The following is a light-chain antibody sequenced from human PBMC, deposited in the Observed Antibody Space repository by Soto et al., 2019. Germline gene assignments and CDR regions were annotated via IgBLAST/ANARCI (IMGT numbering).Light chain of an antibody. J-gene: IGKJ1*01. CDR3: MQALQSPW. CDR1: QSLLHSNGYNY. V-gene: IGKV2-28*01. CDR2: LGS. Sequence: DIVMTQSPLSLPVTPGEPASISCRSSQSLLHSNGYNYLDWYLQKPGQSPQLLIYLGSNRASGVPDRFSGSGSGTDFTLKISRVEAEDVGVYYCMQALQSPWFGQGTKVEIK.